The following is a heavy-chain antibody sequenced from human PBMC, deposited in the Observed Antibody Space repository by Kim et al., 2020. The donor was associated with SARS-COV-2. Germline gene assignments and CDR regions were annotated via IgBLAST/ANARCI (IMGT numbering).Heavy chain of an antibody. CDR1: GFSVSNNY. J-gene: IGHJ5*01. D-gene: IGHD1-7*01. CDR3: ASPITGTPS. CDR2: IYSGGTT. V-gene: IGHV3-53*01. Sequence: GGSLRLSCAASGFSVSNNYMTWVRQAPGKGLEWVSVIYSGGTTYYADSVKGRFTVSRDISKNTLFLQMTNLRADDTATYYVASPITGTPSWA.